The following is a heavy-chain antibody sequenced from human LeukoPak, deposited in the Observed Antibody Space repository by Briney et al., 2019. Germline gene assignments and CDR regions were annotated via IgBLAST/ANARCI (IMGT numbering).Heavy chain of an antibody. J-gene: IGHJ6*02. CDR1: GFTFINYV. Sequence: GGSLRLSCAASGFTFINYVMHWVRQAPGKGLEWVSVIWSDGGDKYYADSVKGRFTISRDNSKNTVYLQMNSLRAEDTAVYYCATDIVLSSMDVWGQGTTVTVSS. V-gene: IGHV3-33*01. CDR3: ATDIVLSSMDV. D-gene: IGHD2-15*01. CDR2: IWSDGGDK.